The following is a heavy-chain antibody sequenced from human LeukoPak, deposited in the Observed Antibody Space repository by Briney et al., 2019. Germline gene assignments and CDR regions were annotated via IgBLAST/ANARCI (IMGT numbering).Heavy chain of an antibody. Sequence: GRSLRLSCAASGFTFDDYAMHWVRQAPGKGLEWVSGVTWNSDTIGYADSVMGRLTISRDNAKNSLYLQMNNLRAEDTALYYCTKDISVGATPYYFDYWGQGTLVTVSS. CDR1: GFTFDDYA. J-gene: IGHJ4*02. CDR2: VTWNSDTI. D-gene: IGHD1-26*01. V-gene: IGHV3-9*01. CDR3: TKDISVGATPYYFDY.